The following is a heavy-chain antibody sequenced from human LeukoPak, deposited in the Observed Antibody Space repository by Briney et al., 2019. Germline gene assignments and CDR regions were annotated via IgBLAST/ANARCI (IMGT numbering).Heavy chain of an antibody. CDR2: INYSGST. CDR3: ARQAAANSIDY. D-gene: IGHD2-2*01. CDR1: GVSISNYY. J-gene: IGHJ4*02. Sequence: SETLSLTCTVSGVSISNYYRSWIRQPPGKGLEWIGYINYSGSTTCKPSLKSRVTISVDTSKNQFSLELTSATAADTAVYYCARQAAANSIDYWGQGTVVTVSS. V-gene: IGHV4-59*08.